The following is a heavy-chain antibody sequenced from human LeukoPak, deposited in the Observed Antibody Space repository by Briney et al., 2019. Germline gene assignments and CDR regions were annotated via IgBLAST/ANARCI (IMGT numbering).Heavy chain of an antibody. J-gene: IGHJ4*02. CDR2: VFYSGSK. CDR3: ARGPRYYGSGSYYSSEALGY. Sequence: SETLSLTCNVSGGSISNRAYYWAWIRQPPGTGLEWIGSVFYSGSKYSNPSLESRLTISVDTSKNHFSLRLTSVTAADTAMYYCARGPRYYGSGSYYSSEALGYWGQGTLVTVSS. CDR1: GGSISNRAYY. V-gene: IGHV4-39*02. D-gene: IGHD3-10*01.